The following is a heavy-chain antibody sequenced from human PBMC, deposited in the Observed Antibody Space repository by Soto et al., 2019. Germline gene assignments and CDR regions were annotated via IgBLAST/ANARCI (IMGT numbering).Heavy chain of an antibody. Sequence: EVQLVESGGGLVQPGGSLRLSCAASGFTFSSYNMNWVRQAPGKGLEWVSYISISSSTIYYADSVKGRFTISRDNAKNSLCLQMNSLRAEDTAVYYCARDYGEYGPRDYWGQGTLVTVSS. D-gene: IGHD4-17*01. V-gene: IGHV3-48*01. CDR3: ARDYGEYGPRDY. CDR1: GFTFSSYN. J-gene: IGHJ4*02. CDR2: ISISSSTI.